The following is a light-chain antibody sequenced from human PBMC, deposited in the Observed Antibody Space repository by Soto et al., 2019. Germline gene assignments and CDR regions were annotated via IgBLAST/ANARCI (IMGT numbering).Light chain of an antibody. CDR1: QSVSTSY. Sequence: EIVMTQSPATLSVSPGERATLSCRASQSVSTSYLAWYQQKPGQAPRLLIYGASSRATGIPDRFSGSGSGTDFTLTISRLEPGDFAVYHCQHYGDSLTWTFGQGTKVDIK. V-gene: IGKV3-20*01. CDR3: QHYGDSLTWT. J-gene: IGKJ1*01. CDR2: GAS.